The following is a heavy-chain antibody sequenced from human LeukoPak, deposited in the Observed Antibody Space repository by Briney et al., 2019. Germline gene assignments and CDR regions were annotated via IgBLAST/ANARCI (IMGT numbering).Heavy chain of an antibody. CDR2: MNPNSGNT. CDR1: GYTFTSYD. CDR3: ARDGVDQFQQLRVNWFDP. V-gene: IGHV1-8*01. D-gene: IGHD6-19*01. J-gene: IGHJ5*02. Sequence: ASVKVSCKASGYTFTSYDINWVRQATGQGLEWMGWMNPNSGNTGYAQKFQGRVTMTRNTSISTAYMELSSLRSEDTAVYYCARDGVDQFQQLRVNWFDPWGQGTLVTVSS.